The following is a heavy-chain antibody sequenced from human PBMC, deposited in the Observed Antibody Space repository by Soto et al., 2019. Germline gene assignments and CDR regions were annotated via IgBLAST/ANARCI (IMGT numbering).Heavy chain of an antibody. V-gene: IGHV3-30*03. D-gene: IGHD3-3*01. CDR1: GFTFSNYG. Sequence: GGSLRLSCAASGFTFSNYGMHWVRQAPGKGLEWVAVISYDGNNRYYGDSVKGRFTISRDNSKNTVYLQMNSLRVEDTAVYYCASTWSGYYYFDSWGQGTLVTVSS. CDR3: ASTWSGYYYFDS. CDR2: ISYDGNNR. J-gene: IGHJ4*02.